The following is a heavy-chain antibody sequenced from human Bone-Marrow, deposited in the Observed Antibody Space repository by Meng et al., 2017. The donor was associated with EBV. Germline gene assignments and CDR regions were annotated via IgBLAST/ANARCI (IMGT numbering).Heavy chain of an antibody. D-gene: IGHD3-22*01. V-gene: IGHV4-34*01. CDR3: ASRHYYDSSGYYGFDY. CDR2: INHSGST. Sequence: QVQLQQWGAGLLKPSETLSLTCAVYGGCFSGYYWSWIRQPPGKCLEWIGEINHSGSTNYNPSLKSRVTISVDTSKNQFSLKLSSVTAADTAVYYCASRHYYDSSGYYGFDYWGQGTLATVSS. J-gene: IGHJ4*02. CDR1: GGCFSGYY.